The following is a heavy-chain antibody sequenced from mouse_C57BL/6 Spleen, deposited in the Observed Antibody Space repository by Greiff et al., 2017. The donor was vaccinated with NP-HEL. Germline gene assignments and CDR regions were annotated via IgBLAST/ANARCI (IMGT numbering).Heavy chain of an antibody. D-gene: IGHD1-1*01. CDR1: GYTFTSYW. CDR3: EVTTVVASDYFDY. Sequence: VQLQQPGAELVRPGSSVKLSCKASGYTFTSYWMDWVKQRPGQGLEWIGNIYPSDSETHYNQKFKDKATLTVDKSSSTAYMQLSSLTSEDSAVYFCEVTTVVASDYFDYWGQGTTLTVSS. J-gene: IGHJ2*01. CDR2: IYPSDSET. V-gene: IGHV1-61*01.